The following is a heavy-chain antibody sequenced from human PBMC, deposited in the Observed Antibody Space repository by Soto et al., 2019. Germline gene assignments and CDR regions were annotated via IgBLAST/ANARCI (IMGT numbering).Heavy chain of an antibody. D-gene: IGHD2-15*01. CDR2: ISSNGGST. J-gene: IGHJ4*02. CDR3: ARGKYCSGGSCYSFDY. CDR1: GFIFSSYA. V-gene: IGHV3-64*01. Sequence: GGSLRLSCAASGFIFSSYAMHWVRQAPGKGLEYVSAISSNGGSTYYANSVKGKFTISRDNSKNTLYLQMGSLRAEDMAVYYCARGKYCSGGSCYSFDYWGQGTLVTVSS.